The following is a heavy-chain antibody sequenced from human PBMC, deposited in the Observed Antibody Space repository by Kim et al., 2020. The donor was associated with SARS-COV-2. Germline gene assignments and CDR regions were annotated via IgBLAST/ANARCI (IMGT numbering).Heavy chain of an antibody. D-gene: IGHD3-22*01. CDR3: ARQDYYASSGYYPTPFFDY. Sequence: GESLKISCKGSGYCFTSYWISWVRQMPGKGLEWMGRIDPSDSYTNYSPSFQGHVTISADKSIRTAYLQWSSLKASDTAMYYCARQDYYASSGYYPTPFFDYWGQGTLVTVAS. V-gene: IGHV5-10-1*01. J-gene: IGHJ4*02. CDR2: IDPSDSYT. CDR1: GYCFTSYW.